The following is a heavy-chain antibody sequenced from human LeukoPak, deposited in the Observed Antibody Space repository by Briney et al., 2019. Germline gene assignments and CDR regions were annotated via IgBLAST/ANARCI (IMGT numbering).Heavy chain of an antibody. CDR2: TSGSGGST. Sequence: GSLRLSCAASGFTFSSYAMCWVRQAPGKGLEWVSATSGSGGSTYYADSVKGRFTISRDNSKNTLYLQMNSLRAEDTAVYYCARDWGYYDSSGYYDYWGQGTLVTVSS. CDR3: ARDWGYYDSSGYYDY. V-gene: IGHV3-23*01. D-gene: IGHD3-22*01. CDR1: GFTFSSYA. J-gene: IGHJ4*02.